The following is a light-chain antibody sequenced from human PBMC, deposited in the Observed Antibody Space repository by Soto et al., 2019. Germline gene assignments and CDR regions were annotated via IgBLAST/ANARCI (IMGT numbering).Light chain of an antibody. J-gene: IGKJ5*01. Sequence: DIQMTQSPSSLSASVGDRVTITCRASQGIYNYLAWYQQKPGKAPKLLIYAASTLEAGVPSRFSGSGSGTDFTLTISSMQPEDVATYYCHKYNSVLFTFGQGTRLE. V-gene: IGKV1-27*01. CDR3: HKYNSVLFT. CDR2: AAS. CDR1: QGIYNY.